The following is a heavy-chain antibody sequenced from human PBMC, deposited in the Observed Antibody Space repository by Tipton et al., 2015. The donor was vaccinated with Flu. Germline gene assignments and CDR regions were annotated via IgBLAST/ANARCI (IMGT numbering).Heavy chain of an antibody. J-gene: IGHJ4*02. V-gene: IGHV3-15*05. CDR3: ATDLPLGEGGYFDS. D-gene: IGHD3-16*01. Sequence: LTCAASGFTFSNVWMTWVRHTPGKGLEWVGRIKRKTDGETTDYAAPVKGRFTVSRDDSESTLYLQMDSLKTEDTATYYCATDLPLGEGGYFDSWGQGALVTVSS. CDR2: IKRKTDGETT. CDR1: GFTFSNVW.